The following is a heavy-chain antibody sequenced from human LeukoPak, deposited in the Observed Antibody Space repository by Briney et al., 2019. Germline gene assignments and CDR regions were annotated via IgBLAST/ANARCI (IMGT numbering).Heavy chain of an antibody. Sequence: PSETLSLTCAVYGGSFSGYYWSWIRQSPGKGLEWIGEINHSGSTDYNPSLKSRVTISVDMSKNQFSLKLSSVTAADTAVYYCARGVPGLCGGDCYYYFDYWGQGTLVTVSS. D-gene: IGHD2-21*02. J-gene: IGHJ4*02. CDR3: ARGVPGLCGGDCYYYFDY. V-gene: IGHV4-34*01. CDR2: INHSGST. CDR1: GGSFSGYY.